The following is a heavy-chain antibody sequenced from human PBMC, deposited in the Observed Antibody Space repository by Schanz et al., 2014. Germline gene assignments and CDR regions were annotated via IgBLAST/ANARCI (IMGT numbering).Heavy chain of an antibody. J-gene: IGHJ6*03. Sequence: EGQLVESGGGLVQPGGSLRLSCVVSGFNFRNYWMSWVRQAPGKGLEWVASIKQEGDEKNYVDSVKGRFTISRDNAKNSLFLQMNSLRADDTAVYYCVRDRGFCANDICWLRYYMDVWGQGTTVTVSS. D-gene: IGHD2-8*01. CDR3: VRDRGFCANDICWLRYYMDV. V-gene: IGHV3-7*01. CDR1: GFNFRNYW. CDR2: IKQEGDEK.